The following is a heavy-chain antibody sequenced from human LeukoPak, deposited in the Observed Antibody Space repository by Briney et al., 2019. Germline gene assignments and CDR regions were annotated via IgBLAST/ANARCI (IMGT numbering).Heavy chain of an antibody. Sequence: GGSLRLSCAASGFTFDSYWMHWVRQTPGKGLEWVANINQDGTETYYVDSVKGRFTISRDNAKNSLYLQMNSLRAEDTAVYYCARDLVATKNYDHWGQGTLVTVSS. CDR1: GFTFDSYW. D-gene: IGHD5-12*01. V-gene: IGHV3-7*01. CDR2: INQDGTET. J-gene: IGHJ4*02. CDR3: ARDLVATKNYDH.